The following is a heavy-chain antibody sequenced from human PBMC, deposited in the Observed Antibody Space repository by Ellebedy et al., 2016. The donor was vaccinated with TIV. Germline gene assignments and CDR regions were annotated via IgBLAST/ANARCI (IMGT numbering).Heavy chain of an antibody. D-gene: IGHD4-23*01. CDR3: ARDPVGVGPAFDI. CDR1: GLTFSSYA. Sequence: PGGSLRLSCAASGLTFSSYAMKWVRQAPGKGLEWVSGISGSGGGTYYTDSVKGRFTISRDNSKNTLFLQMNSLRAEDTAVYYCARDPVGVGPAFDIWGQGTMVTVSS. V-gene: IGHV3-23*01. CDR2: ISGSGGGT. J-gene: IGHJ3*02.